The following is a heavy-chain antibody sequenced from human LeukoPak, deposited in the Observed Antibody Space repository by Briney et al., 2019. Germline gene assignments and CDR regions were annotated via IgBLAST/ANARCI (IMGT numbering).Heavy chain of an antibody. CDR1: GVTFSDTW. CDR3: TPVYY. CDR2: IQSKADGGTP. J-gene: IGHJ4*02. Sequence: PGGSLRLSCAARGVTFSDTWMSWVRHTPGQGLEWVGRIQSKADGGTPAYAVPGTGRFIISRDDTKNTVYLQMDSLKIEDTGVYYCTPVYYWGQGAVVTVAS. V-gene: IGHV3-15*01.